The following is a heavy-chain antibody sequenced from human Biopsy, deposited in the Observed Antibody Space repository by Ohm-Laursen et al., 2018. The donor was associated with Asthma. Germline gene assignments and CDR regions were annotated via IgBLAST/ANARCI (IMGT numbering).Heavy chain of an antibody. CDR1: GYTFINYA. V-gene: IGHV1-3*01. CDR3: ARAVDYSHYYGIDV. J-gene: IGHJ6*02. CDR2: INAGNGNT. Sequence: GASVKVSCKASGYTFINYAIHWVRQAPGQRLEWMGWINAGNGNTKYSQKFQGRVTMITDTSTSTAYMELRSLRSDDTAVYFCARAVDYSHYYGIDVWGQGTTVTVS. D-gene: IGHD3-10*01.